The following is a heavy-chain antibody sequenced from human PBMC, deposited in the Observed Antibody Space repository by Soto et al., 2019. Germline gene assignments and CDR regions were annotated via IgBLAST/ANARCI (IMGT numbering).Heavy chain of an antibody. J-gene: IGHJ6*02. CDR1: GGTFSSYA. Sequence: VASVKVSCKASGGTFSSYAISWVRQAPGQGLEWMGGIIPIFGTANYAQKFQGRVTITADKSTSTAYMELSSLRSEDTAVYYCARSMRRHYYDSSGYPPEDVWGQGTTVTVS. CDR3: ARSMRRHYYDSSGYPPEDV. CDR2: IIPIFGTA. D-gene: IGHD3-22*01. V-gene: IGHV1-69*06.